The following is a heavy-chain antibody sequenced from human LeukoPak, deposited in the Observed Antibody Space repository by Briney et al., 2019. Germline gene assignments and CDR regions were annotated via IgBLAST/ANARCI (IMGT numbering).Heavy chain of an antibody. D-gene: IGHD6-6*01. CDR1: RFTFSSYA. Sequence: GGSLRLSCAASRFTFSSYAMSWVRQAPGKGLEWVSAISGSGGSTYYADSVKGRFTVSRDNAKNSLYLQMNSLRAEDTAVYYCARARYSSSSGDYWGQGTLVAVSS. CDR2: ISGSGGST. CDR3: ARARYSSSSGDY. J-gene: IGHJ4*02. V-gene: IGHV3-23*01.